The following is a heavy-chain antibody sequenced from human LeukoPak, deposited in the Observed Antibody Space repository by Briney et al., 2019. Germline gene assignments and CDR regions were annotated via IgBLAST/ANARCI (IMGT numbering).Heavy chain of an antibody. CDR3: ARYRSAYWYFDL. V-gene: IGHV1-8*03. Sequence: ASVEVSCKASGYTFTSYDINWVRQATGQGLEWMGWMNPNSGNTGYAQKFQGRVTITRNTSISTAYMELSSLRSEDTAVYYCARYRSAYWYFDLWGRGTLVTVSS. CDR1: GYTFTSYD. CDR2: MNPNSGNT. J-gene: IGHJ2*01. D-gene: IGHD3-16*02.